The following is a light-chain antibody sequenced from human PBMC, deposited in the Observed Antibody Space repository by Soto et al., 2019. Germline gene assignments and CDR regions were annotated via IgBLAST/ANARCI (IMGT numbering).Light chain of an antibody. CDR2: AAS. V-gene: IGKV1-39*01. CDR1: QSIRSY. CDR3: QQFHSYPIT. J-gene: IGKJ5*01. Sequence: DIHMTQSPSSLSASVGDRFTITCRASQSIRSYLNWYQQKPGKAPKLLIYAASSLESGVPSRFRGSGSGTEFTLTISSLPPEDFETYYCQQFHSYPITFGQGTRLEIK.